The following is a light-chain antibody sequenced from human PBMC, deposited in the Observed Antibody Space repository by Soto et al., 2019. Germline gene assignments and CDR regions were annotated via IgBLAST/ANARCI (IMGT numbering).Light chain of an antibody. J-gene: IGLJ1*01. CDR3: SSYSSTSTLCV. Sequence: LTHPASVSGSPGQSITISCTGTSSDIGGYNYVSSYQQHPGKAPKLMIFEVTNRPSGVSNRFSGSKSGNTASLTISGLQAEDEADYYCSSYSSTSTLCVFGTGTKVTVL. CDR2: EVT. V-gene: IGLV2-14*01. CDR1: SSDIGGYNY.